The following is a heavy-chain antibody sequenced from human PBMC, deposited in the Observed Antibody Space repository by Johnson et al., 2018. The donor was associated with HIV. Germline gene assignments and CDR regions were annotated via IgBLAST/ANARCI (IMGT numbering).Heavy chain of an antibody. CDR2: IYGSNST. CDR1: GFTFSSYA. V-gene: IGHV3-NL1*01. D-gene: IGHD2-8*02. Sequence: QVQLVESGGGVVQPGRSLRLSCAASGFTFSSYAMHWVRQAPGKGLEWVSVIYGSNSTYYADSVKGRFTISRDNSKNTLYLQMNSLRAEDTALYYCARDVIVLVVYAKVGAFDIWGQGTMVTVSS. CDR3: ARDVIVLVVYAKVGAFDI. J-gene: IGHJ3*02.